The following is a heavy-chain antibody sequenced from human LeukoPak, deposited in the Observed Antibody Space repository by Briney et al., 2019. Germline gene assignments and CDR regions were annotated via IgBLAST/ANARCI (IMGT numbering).Heavy chain of an antibody. CDR2: IRFDGSNK. CDR1: RFTFGSFD. J-gene: IGHJ4*02. CDR3: ARQIGVSIDY. D-gene: IGHD5/OR15-5a*01. Sequence: PGGSPRLSCAASRFTFGSFDMHWVRQAPGKGLEWVTFIRFDGSNKYYADSVKGRFTISRDNSKNTLYLQMSSPRPEDTAVYYCARQIGVSIDYWGQGTLVTVSS. V-gene: IGHV3-30*02.